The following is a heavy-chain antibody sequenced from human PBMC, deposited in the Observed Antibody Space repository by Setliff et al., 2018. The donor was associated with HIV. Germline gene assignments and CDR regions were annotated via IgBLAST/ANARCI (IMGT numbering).Heavy chain of an antibody. CDR1: GYTFTTFG. CDR3: ASAPPDIVATNDYWYFDV. CDR2: IGPNNGNT. D-gene: IGHD5-12*01. J-gene: IGHJ2*01. Sequence: ASVKVSCKASGYTFTTFGLSWMRQAPGQGLEWMGWIGPMGWIGPNNGNTNYAQRFQGRVTLTADESTSTAYMELSGLKSEDTALYYCASAPPDIVATNDYWYFDVWGRGTLVTVS. V-gene: IGHV1-18*01.